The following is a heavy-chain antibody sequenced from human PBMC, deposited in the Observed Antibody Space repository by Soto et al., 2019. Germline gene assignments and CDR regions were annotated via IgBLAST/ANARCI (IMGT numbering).Heavy chain of an antibody. Sequence: QVQLQESGPGLVKPSQTLSLTCTVSGGSISSGDYYWSWIRQPPGKGLEWIGYIYYSGSTYYNPSLKGRXTXSXXTSKNQFSLKLSSVTAADTAVYYCARAQGSGFLVSWGQGTLVTVSS. CDR2: IYYSGST. CDR1: GGSISSGDYY. J-gene: IGHJ4*02. D-gene: IGHD3-10*01. CDR3: ARAQGSGFLVS. V-gene: IGHV4-30-4*01.